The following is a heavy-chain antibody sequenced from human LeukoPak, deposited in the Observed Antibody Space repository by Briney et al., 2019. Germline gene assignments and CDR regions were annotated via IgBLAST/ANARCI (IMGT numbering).Heavy chain of an antibody. CDR2: ISGSGGST. Sequence: PGGSLRLSCAASGFTFSSYAMSWVRQAPGKGLEWVSAISGSGGSTYYADSVKGRFTISRDNSKNTLYLQMNSLRAEDTAVYYCAKDMMDSSWFSLDYWGQGTLVTVSS. CDR1: GFTFSSYA. J-gene: IGHJ4*02. V-gene: IGHV3-23*01. D-gene: IGHD6-13*01. CDR3: AKDMMDSSWFSLDY.